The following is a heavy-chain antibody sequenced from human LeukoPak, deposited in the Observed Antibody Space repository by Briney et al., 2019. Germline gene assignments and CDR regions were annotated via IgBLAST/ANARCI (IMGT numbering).Heavy chain of an antibody. V-gene: IGHV1-69*13. Sequence: SVKVSCKASGGTFNSYAISWVRQAPGQGLEWMGGIIPIFGTANYAQKFQGRVTITADESTSTAYMELSSLRSEDTAVYYCARESPIVGNFDYWGQGTLVTVSS. CDR2: IIPIFGTA. J-gene: IGHJ4*02. CDR1: GGTFNSYA. CDR3: ARESPIVGNFDY. D-gene: IGHD1-26*01.